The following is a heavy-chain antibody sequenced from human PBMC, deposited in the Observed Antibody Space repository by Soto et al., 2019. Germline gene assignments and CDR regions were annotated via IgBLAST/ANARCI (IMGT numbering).Heavy chain of an antibody. CDR1: GFSFSDYA. Sequence: EVQLLESGGGLVQPGGSLRLSCAASGFSFSDYAMTWGRQAPGRGLEWVSTLTSGGTTFYADSVKGRFTISRDNSKNTLSLQMHSLRAEDTALYYCAKRATTLPTPGNYFDYWGQGTLVTVSS. J-gene: IGHJ4*02. D-gene: IGHD2-15*01. CDR2: LTSGGTT. CDR3: AKRATTLPTPGNYFDY. V-gene: IGHV3-23*01.